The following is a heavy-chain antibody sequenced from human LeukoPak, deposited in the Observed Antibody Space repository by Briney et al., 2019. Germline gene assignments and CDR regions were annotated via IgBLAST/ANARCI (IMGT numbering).Heavy chain of an antibody. CDR3: ASIHDSSGRHAFDV. V-gene: IGHV3-33*01. CDR2: IWYDGSNK. D-gene: IGHD3-22*01. Sequence: GRSLRLSCAASGFTFSSYGMHWVRQAPGKGLEWVAVIWYDGSNKYYADSVKGRFAISRDNSKNTLYLQMNSLRAEDTAVYYCASIHDSSGRHAFDVWGQGTMVTVSS. CDR1: GFTFSSYG. J-gene: IGHJ3*01.